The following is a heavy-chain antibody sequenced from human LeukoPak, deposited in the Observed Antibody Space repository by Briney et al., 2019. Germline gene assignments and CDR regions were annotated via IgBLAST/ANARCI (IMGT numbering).Heavy chain of an antibody. CDR1: GGSISSYY. V-gene: IGHV4-59*08. J-gene: IGHJ4*02. D-gene: IGHD4-17*01. CDR3: ARFYDYGDYEGSYFDY. Sequence: SETLSLTCTVSGGSISSYYWSWIRQPPGKGLEWIGYIYYSGSTYYNPSLKSRVTISVDTSKNQFSLKLSSVTAADTAVYYCARFYDYGDYEGSYFDYWGQGTLVTVSS. CDR2: IYYSGST.